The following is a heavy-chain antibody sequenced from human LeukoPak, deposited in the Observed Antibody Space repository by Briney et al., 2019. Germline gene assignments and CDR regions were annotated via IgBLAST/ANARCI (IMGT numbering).Heavy chain of an antibody. CDR2: IRSKAYGGTT. CDR3: TRWSYSSGWYSHY. Sequence: GGSLRLSCTASGFTFGDYAMSWVRQAPGKWLEWVGFIRSKAYGGTTEYAASVKGRFTISRDDSKSIAYLQMNSLKTEDTAVYYCTRWSYSSGWYSHYWGQGTLVTVSS. J-gene: IGHJ4*02. D-gene: IGHD6-19*01. V-gene: IGHV3-49*04. CDR1: GFTFGDYA.